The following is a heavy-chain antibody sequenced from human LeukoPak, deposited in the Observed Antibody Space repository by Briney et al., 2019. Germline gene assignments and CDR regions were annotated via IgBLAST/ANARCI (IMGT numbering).Heavy chain of an antibody. CDR2: IYYSGST. V-gene: IGHV4-39*01. CDR3: ARHRKYNHRAFDI. D-gene: IGHD1-1*01. Sequence: SETLSLTCTVSGGSISSSSYYWGWIRQPPGKGLERIGSIYYSGSTYYNPSLKSRVTISVDTSKNQFSLKLSSVTAADTAVYYCARHRKYNHRAFDIWGQGTMVTVSS. J-gene: IGHJ3*02. CDR1: GGSISSSSYY.